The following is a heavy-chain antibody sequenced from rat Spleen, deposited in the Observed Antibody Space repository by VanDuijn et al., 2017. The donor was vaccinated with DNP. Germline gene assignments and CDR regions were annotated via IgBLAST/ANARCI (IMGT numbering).Heavy chain of an antibody. Sequence: EVQLVESGGGLVQPGRSLKLSCAASGFTFSNSDMAWVRQAPTKGLEWVATISYDGSRTYYRDSGKGRFTISRDNAKSTLYLQMDSLRSEDTATYYCARHYGGYSYYWYFDFWGPGTMVSVSS. J-gene: IGHJ1*01. CDR1: GFTFSNSD. V-gene: IGHV5-29*01. D-gene: IGHD1-11*01. CDR2: ISYDGSRT. CDR3: ARHYGGYSYYWYFDF.